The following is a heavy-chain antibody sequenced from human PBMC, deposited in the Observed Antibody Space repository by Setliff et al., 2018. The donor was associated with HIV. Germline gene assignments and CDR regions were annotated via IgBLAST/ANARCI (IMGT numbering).Heavy chain of an antibody. CDR3: ARVPYRSAWFSGGHDAFDI. V-gene: IGHV1-18*01. J-gene: IGHJ3*02. D-gene: IGHD6-19*01. CDR2: ISGFNGDT. Sequence: ASVKVSCKASGYSFARYGLSWVRQAPGQGLEWMGWISGFNGDTKYAQSFQDRVAMTTETATSTAYMEMRSLRSDDTAVYFCARVPYRSAWFSGGHDAFDIWGQGTMVT. CDR1: GYSFARYG.